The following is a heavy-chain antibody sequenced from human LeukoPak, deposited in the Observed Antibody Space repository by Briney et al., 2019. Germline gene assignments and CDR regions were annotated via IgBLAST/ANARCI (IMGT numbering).Heavy chain of an antibody. D-gene: IGHD2-2*01. Sequence: SETLSLTCAVYGGSFSGYYWSWIRQPPGKGLGWIGEINHSGSTNYNPSLKSRVTISVDTSKNQFSLKLSAETAADTAVYYCASHKVVPAFPDVWGKGTTVTVSS. CDR2: INHSGST. J-gene: IGHJ6*04. CDR1: GGSFSGYY. V-gene: IGHV4-34*01. CDR3: ASHKVVPAFPDV.